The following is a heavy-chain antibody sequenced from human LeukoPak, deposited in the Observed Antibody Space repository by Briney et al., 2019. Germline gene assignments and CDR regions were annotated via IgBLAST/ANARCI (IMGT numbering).Heavy chain of an antibody. D-gene: IGHD2-21*01. Sequence: ASVKVSCKASGYTFTGYYMHWVRQAPGQGLEWMGWINPNSGGTNYAQKFQGSVTMTRDTSISTAYMELSRLRSDDTAVYYCARSLLNCGGDCYAVDYWGQGTLVTVSS. V-gene: IGHV1-2*02. CDR2: INPNSGGT. CDR1: GYTFTGYY. CDR3: ARSLLNCGGDCYAVDY. J-gene: IGHJ4*02.